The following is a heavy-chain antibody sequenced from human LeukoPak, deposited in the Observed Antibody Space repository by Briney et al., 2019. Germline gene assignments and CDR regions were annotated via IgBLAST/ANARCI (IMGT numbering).Heavy chain of an antibody. D-gene: IGHD3-10*01. CDR3: ARDERFGSPPPV. V-gene: IGHV4-59*12. CDR2: IYHSGST. CDR1: GGSISSYY. J-gene: IGHJ4*02. Sequence: SETLSLTCTVSGGSISSYYWSWIRQPPGKGLEWIGYIYHSGSTYYNPSLKSRVTISVDRSKNQFSLKLSSVTAADTAVYYCARDERFGSPPPVWGQGTLVTVSS.